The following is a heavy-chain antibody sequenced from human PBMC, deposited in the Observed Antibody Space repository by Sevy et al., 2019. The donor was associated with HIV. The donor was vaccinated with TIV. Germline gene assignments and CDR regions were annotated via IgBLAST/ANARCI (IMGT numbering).Heavy chain of an antibody. CDR2: IIPNFGTP. CDR1: GDTFSTYG. Sequence: ASVKVSCKASGDTFSTYGLSWVRQAPGQGLEWMGGIIPNFGTPNYAQKLQGRVTITTDESASTAYMELSSLRSEDTALYYCAREGGVATTGDHDAFDIWGHGTLVTVSS. CDR3: AREGGVATTGDHDAFDI. D-gene: IGHD7-27*01. J-gene: IGHJ3*02. V-gene: IGHV1-69*05.